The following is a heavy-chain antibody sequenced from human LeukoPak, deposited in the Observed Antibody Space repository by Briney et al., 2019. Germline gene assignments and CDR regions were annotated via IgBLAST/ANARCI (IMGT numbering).Heavy chain of an antibody. V-gene: IGHV1-69*13. CDR1: GGTFSSYA. J-gene: IGHJ2*01. CDR3: ARVPQLXGVPVXRYFXX. Sequence: ASVKVSCKASGGTFSSYAISWVRQAPGQGLEWMGGIIPIFGTANYAQKFQGRVTITADESTSTAYMELSSLRSEDTAVYYCARVPQLXGVPVXRYFXXXXRGTLVTVSS. D-gene: IGHD1-1*01. CDR2: IIPIFGTA.